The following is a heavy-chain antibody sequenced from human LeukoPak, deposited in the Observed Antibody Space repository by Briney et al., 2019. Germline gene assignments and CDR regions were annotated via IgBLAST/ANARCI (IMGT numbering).Heavy chain of an antibody. CDR3: AKDSRVVVVAATLDLHY. Sequence: SETLSLTCAAYGGSFSAYYWTWIRQTPGKGLEWIGEMNPSGSTNHNPSLKSRVTISVDTSKNQFSLKLSSVTAADTAVYYCAKDSRVVVVAATLDLHYWGQGTLVTVSS. J-gene: IGHJ4*02. D-gene: IGHD2-15*01. V-gene: IGHV4-34*01. CDR1: GGSFSAYY. CDR2: MNPSGST.